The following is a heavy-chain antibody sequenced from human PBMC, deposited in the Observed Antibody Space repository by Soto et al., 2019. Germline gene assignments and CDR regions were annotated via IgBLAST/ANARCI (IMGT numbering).Heavy chain of an antibody. Sequence: SETLSLTCTVSGASIRSTDHYWGWIRQPPGKGLEWIGSVFYSGATFYNPSLKSRVAISIGSSRSQVSLRLTSVTAADTAVYYCTRVARIATPDDFWGQGKLVTVSS. CDR2: VFYSGAT. CDR3: TRVARIATPDDF. V-gene: IGHV4-39*02. D-gene: IGHD6-13*01. CDR1: GASIRSTDHY. J-gene: IGHJ4*02.